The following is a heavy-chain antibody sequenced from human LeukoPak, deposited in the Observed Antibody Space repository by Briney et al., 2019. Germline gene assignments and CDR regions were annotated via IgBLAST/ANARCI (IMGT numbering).Heavy chain of an antibody. J-gene: IGHJ6*02. CDR3: ARAAHYSYYYGMDV. CDR2: MNADSGST. V-gene: IGHV1-8*01. Sequence: ASVKVSCKASGYTFTSCDINWVRQATGQGLEWMGWMNADSGSTAFAQKFQGRVTMTRNTTTSTAYMELSSVRPDDTAVYYCARAAHYSYYYGMDVWGQGTTVTVSS. CDR1: GYTFTSCD.